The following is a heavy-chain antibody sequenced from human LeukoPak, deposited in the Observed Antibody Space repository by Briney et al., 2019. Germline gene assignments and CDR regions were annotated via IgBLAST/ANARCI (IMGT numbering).Heavy chain of an antibody. D-gene: IGHD6-13*01. V-gene: IGHV1-8*01. J-gene: IGHJ4*02. Sequence: GASVKVSCKASGYTFTSYDIHWVRQATGQGLEWMGWMNPNSGNTGYAQKFQGRITVTRNTSISTAYMELSSLTSEDTAVYYCVRIAAAGNRRLNYWGQGTLVTVSS. CDR2: MNPNSGNT. CDR1: GYTFTSYD. CDR3: VRIAAAGNRRLNY.